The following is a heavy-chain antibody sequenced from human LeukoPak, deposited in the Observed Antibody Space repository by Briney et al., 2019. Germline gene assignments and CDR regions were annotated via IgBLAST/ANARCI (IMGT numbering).Heavy chain of an antibody. CDR3: ARDPTTYHYDFWSGPFDY. V-gene: IGHV1-18*01. CDR2: ISAYNGNT. D-gene: IGHD3-3*01. J-gene: IGHJ4*02. CDR1: GYTFTSYG. Sequence: ASVKVSCKASGYTFTSYGISWVRQAPGQGLEWMGWISAYNGNTNYAQKLQGRVTMTTDTSTSTAYMELRSLRSDDTAVYYCARDPTTYHYDFWSGPFDYWGQGTLDTVSS.